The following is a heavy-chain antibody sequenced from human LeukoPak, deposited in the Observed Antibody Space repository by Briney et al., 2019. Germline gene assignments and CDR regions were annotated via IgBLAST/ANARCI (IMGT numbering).Heavy chain of an antibody. V-gene: IGHV3-21*01. CDR2: ISSSSSYI. CDR1: GFTFSSYS. J-gene: IGHJ6*03. CDR3: ARGMVRGVIQPYYMDA. D-gene: IGHD3-10*01. Sequence: GGSLRLSCAASGFTFSSYSMNWVRQAPGKGLEWVSSISSSSSYIYYADSVKGRFTISRDNAKNSLYLQMNSLRAEDTAVYYCARGMVRGVIQPYYMDAWGKGTTVTVSS.